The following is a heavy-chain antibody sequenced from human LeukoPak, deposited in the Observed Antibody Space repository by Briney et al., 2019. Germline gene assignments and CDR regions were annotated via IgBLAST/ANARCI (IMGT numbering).Heavy chain of an antibody. CDR1: GRSFSGYY. V-gene: IGHV4-34*01. J-gene: IGHJ4*02. CDR3: ARGSDTAAGLY. CDR2: INHSGST. Sequence: SETLSLTCAVYGRSFSGYYWSWIRQPPGKGLEWIGEINHSGSTNYNPSLKSRVSISVDSSKNQFSLKVSSVTAADTAVYYCARGSDTAAGLYWGQGTLVTVSS. D-gene: IGHD6-13*01.